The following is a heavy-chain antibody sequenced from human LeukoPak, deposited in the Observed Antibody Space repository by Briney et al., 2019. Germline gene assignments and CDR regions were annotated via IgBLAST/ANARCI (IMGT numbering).Heavy chain of an antibody. CDR1: VGSISSHY. CDR2: IYTSGSS. J-gene: IGHJ5*02. Sequence: PSETLSLTCTVCVGSISSHYWNWIRQPAGKGLEWIGRIYTSGSSHYNPSLTSQVSMSRDTSRNQFSLKLTSVTAADTAVYYCARAIDKALSNWFDPWGQGTLVTVSS. CDR3: ARAIDKALSNWFDP. V-gene: IGHV4-4*07.